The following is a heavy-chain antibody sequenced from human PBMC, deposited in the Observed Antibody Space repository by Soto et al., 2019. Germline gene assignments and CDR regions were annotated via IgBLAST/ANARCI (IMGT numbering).Heavy chain of an antibody. CDR1: GGSFSGYY. Sequence: SETLSLTCAVYGGSFSGYYWSWIRQPPGKGLEWIGEINHSGSTNYNPSLKSRVTISVDTSKNQFSLKLSSVTAADTAVYYCARGAVRGVIPNRFDYWGQGTLVTVSS. D-gene: IGHD3-10*01. CDR3: ARGAVRGVIPNRFDY. J-gene: IGHJ4*02. CDR2: INHSGST. V-gene: IGHV4-34*01.